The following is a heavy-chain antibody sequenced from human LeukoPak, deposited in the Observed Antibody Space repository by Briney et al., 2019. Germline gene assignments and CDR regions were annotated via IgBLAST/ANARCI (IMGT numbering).Heavy chain of an antibody. Sequence: GGSLRLSCVASGFTLSSYWMSWVRQAPGKGLEWVANIREDGNEKYYVDSVKGRFTISRDNAKNSLYLQMNSLRAEDTAVYYCARDDSGVEDAFDIWGQGTMVTVSS. CDR2: IREDGNEK. CDR1: GFTLSSYW. V-gene: IGHV3-7*01. D-gene: IGHD5-12*01. J-gene: IGHJ3*02. CDR3: ARDDSGVEDAFDI.